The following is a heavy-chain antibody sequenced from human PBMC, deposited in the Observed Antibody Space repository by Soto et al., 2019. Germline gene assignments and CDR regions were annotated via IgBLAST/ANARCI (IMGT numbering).Heavy chain of an antibody. CDR3: ARDLGVPDWFLATGSLWGGMDV. D-gene: IGHD3-9*01. CDR2: ISSSGDYI. V-gene: IGHV3-21*01. J-gene: IGHJ6*02. Sequence: EVQLVESGGGLVKPGGSLRLSCAASGFIFNDYSMDWVRQAPGKGLEWVSSISSSGDYIYYADSLKGRFTISRDNAKNSLYLQMNSLRAEDTAVYYCARDLGVPDWFLATGSLWGGMDVWGQGTTVTVSS. CDR1: GFIFNDYS.